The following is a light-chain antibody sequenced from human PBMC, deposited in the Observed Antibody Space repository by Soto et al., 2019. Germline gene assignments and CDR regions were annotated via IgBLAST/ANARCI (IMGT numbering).Light chain of an antibody. CDR2: EVS. Sequence: QSALTKPASVSGSPGQSITISCTGTSSDVGSYNLVSWYQQHPGKAPKLMIYEVSKRPSGVSNRFSGSKSGNTASLTISGLQAEDEADYYCCSYAGSFVVFGGGTKLTVL. J-gene: IGLJ2*01. V-gene: IGLV2-23*02. CDR1: SSDVGSYNL. CDR3: CSYAGSFVV.